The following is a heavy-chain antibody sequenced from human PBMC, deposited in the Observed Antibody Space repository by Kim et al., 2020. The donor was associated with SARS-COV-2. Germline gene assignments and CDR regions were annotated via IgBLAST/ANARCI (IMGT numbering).Heavy chain of an antibody. D-gene: IGHD6-13*01. J-gene: IGHJ4*02. CDR3: ARGQQLVY. CDR2: SGST. Sequence: SGSTNDNPSLKSRVTMSVDTSKNQFSLKLSSVTAADTAVYYCARGQQLVYWGQGTLVTVSS. V-gene: IGHV4-4*07.